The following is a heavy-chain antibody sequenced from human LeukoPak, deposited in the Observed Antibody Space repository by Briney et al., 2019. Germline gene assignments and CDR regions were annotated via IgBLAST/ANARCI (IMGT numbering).Heavy chain of an antibody. Sequence: PSDTLSLLCTVWVGSISSSSYYGGWIRQPPGKGLEWIGSIYYIGTTYHNRSLKSRDTKSVDTSMNPCSLKLSSVTAADSAVYYCARRLVLATTMREYGGQGTLVTVP. CDR2: IYYIGTT. V-gene: IGHV4-39*01. D-gene: IGHD2-15*01. CDR1: VGSISSSSYY. CDR3: ARRLVLATTMREY. J-gene: IGHJ1*01.